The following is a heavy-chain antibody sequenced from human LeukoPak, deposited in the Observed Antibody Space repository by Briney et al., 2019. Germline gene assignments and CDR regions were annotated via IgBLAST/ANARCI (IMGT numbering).Heavy chain of an antibody. Sequence: PGGSLRLSCAPSGFTFSSYAMHWVRQAPGKGLEWVAVISYDRSNKYYADSVKGRFTISRDNSKNTLYLQMNSLRAEDTAVYYCARGYSYGFHAFDIWGQGTMVTVSS. D-gene: IGHD5-18*01. V-gene: IGHV3-30-3*01. CDR1: GFTFSSYA. CDR3: ARGYSYGFHAFDI. J-gene: IGHJ3*02. CDR2: ISYDRSNK.